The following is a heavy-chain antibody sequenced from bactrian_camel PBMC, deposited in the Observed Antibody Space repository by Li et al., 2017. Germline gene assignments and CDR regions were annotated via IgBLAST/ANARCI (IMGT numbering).Heavy chain of an antibody. CDR1: ELTFSSYY. V-gene: IGHV3-2*01. Sequence: HVQLVESGGGFVQPGGSLRLSCAASELTFSSYYMTWVRQAPGKGLEWVSTVYTGDGNTYSADSVKGRFTVSRDNSKKTLYLEMDSLKPEDTSVYYCAAGLGRTYGPYEYNYWGQGTQVTVS. D-gene: IGHD3*01. CDR2: VYTGDGNT. J-gene: IGHJ4*01. CDR3: AAGLGRTYGPYEYNY.